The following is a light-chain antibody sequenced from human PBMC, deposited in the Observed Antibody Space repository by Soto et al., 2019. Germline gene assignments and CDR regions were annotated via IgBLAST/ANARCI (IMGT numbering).Light chain of an antibody. J-gene: IGKJ1*01. Sequence: EIVLTQSPGTLSLSPGERATLSCRASQSISSNYLAWYQQKPGQAPRLLIYGAFSRAVGIPDNFSGSGSGTDFTLTISRLEPEDFAVYYCQQYGTSPWTFGQGTKVEIK. V-gene: IGKV3-20*01. CDR3: QQYGTSPWT. CDR2: GAF. CDR1: QSISSNY.